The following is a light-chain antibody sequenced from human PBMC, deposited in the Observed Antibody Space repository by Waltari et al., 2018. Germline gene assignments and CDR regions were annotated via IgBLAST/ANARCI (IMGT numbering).Light chain of an antibody. CDR1: QSLDSW. Sequence: DIQMTQSPSTLSASVADRVIITCRASQSLDSWLAWYQQKPGRAPKLLIYKTSSLQTGVPSRFSGGGSGTEFALTISSLQPDDFATYYCLQYKTYSLFTFGPGTKVDIK. J-gene: IGKJ3*01. CDR2: KTS. CDR3: LQYKTYSLFT. V-gene: IGKV1-5*03.